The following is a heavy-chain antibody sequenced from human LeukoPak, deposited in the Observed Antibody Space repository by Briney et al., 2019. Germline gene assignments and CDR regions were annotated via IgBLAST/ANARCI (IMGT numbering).Heavy chain of an antibody. V-gene: IGHV3-23*01. CDR1: GFTFSSYA. J-gene: IGHJ4*02. Sequence: PGGSLRLSCAASGFTFSSYAMSWVRQAPGKGLEWVSGISGSGGGTYYADSVKGRFTISRDNSRNTLNLQMNSLRAEDTAVYYCAKGHIESGGYYFFDYWGQGTLVTVSS. CDR2: ISGSGGGT. D-gene: IGHD3-22*01. CDR3: AKGHIESGGYYFFDY.